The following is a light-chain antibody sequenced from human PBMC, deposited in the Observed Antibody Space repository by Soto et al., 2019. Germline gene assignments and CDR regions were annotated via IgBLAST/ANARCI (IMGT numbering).Light chain of an antibody. CDR2: GAS. Sequence: EIVMTQSPATLSVSPGERATLSCRASQSVSRNLAWYHQKPGLPPRLLIYGASTRATGIPARFTGSGSGTEFTLIISSLQSEDFAVYYCQQYNNWPPWTFGQGTKVEIK. J-gene: IGKJ1*01. CDR1: QSVSRN. V-gene: IGKV3-15*01. CDR3: QQYNNWPPWT.